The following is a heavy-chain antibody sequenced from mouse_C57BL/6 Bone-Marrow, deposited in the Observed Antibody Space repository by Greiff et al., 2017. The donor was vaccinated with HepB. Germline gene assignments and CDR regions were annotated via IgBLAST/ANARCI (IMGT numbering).Heavy chain of an antibody. Sequence: QVHVKQPGAELVRPGSSVKLSCKASGYTFTSYWMHWVKQRPIQGLEWIGNIDPSDSETHYNQKFKDKATLTVDKSSSTAYMQLSSLTSEDSAVYYCARRDDYRIDYWGQGTTLTVSS. CDR2: IDPSDSET. D-gene: IGHD2-4*01. J-gene: IGHJ2*01. V-gene: IGHV1-52*01. CDR1: GYTFTSYW. CDR3: ARRDDYRIDY.